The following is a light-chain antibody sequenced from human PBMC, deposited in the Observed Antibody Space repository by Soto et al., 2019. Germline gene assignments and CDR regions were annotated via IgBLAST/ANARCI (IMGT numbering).Light chain of an antibody. CDR1: QSVSSSY. V-gene: IGKV3-20*01. CDR3: QQYGSSPMT. J-gene: IGKJ5*01. Sequence: EIVLTQSPGTLSLSPGERATLSCRASQSVSSSYLAWYQQKPGQAPRLLIYGASSRAPGIPDRFSGSGSGTDFTLTLSRLEPEDFAVYYWQQYGSSPMTFGQGTR. CDR2: GAS.